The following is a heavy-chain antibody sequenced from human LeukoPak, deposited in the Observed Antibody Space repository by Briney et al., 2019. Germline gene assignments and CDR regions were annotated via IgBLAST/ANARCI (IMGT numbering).Heavy chain of an antibody. V-gene: IGHV3-21*01. CDR2: ISSSSSYI. Sequence: PGGSLRLSCAASGFTFSSYSMNWVRQAPGKGLEWVSSISSSSSYIYYADSVKGRFTISRDNAKNSLYLQMNSLRAEDTAVYYCARDWLVGATSDYWGQGTLVTVSS. CDR3: ARDWLVGATSDY. CDR1: GFTFSSYS. J-gene: IGHJ4*02. D-gene: IGHD1-26*01.